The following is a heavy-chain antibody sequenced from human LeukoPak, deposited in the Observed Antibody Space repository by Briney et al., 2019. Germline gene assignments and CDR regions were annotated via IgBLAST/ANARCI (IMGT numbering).Heavy chain of an antibody. D-gene: IGHD4-17*01. Sequence: PGGSLRLSCAASGFTFSSYSMIWVRQAPGKGLEWVSSISSSSSYIYYADSVKGRFTISRDNAKNSLYLQMNSLRAEDTAVYYCARDLLGDYSSYFGYWGQGTLVTVSS. CDR3: ARDLLGDYSSYFGY. V-gene: IGHV3-21*04. CDR2: ISSSSSYI. CDR1: GFTFSSYS. J-gene: IGHJ4*02.